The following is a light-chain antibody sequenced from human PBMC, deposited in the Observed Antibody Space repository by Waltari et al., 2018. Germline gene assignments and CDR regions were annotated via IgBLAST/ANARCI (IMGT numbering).Light chain of an antibody. CDR1: QSITSY. CDR3: QQSYSIPFT. Sequence: DIQMTQSPFFLSASIGDRVTITCRASQSITSYLNWYQKKPRQAPKLLIYAASNLQRGVPSRFSGSGSGTDFTLTISSLQPEDFATYYCQQSYSIPFTFGGGTKVEIK. CDR2: AAS. J-gene: IGKJ4*01. V-gene: IGKV1-39*01.